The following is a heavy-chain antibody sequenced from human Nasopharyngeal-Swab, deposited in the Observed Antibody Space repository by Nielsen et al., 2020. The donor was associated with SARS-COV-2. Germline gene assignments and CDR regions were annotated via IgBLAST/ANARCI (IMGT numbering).Heavy chain of an antibody. V-gene: IGHV1-2*06. D-gene: IGHD6-13*01. CDR3: ARKKQLVRPFDY. J-gene: IGHJ4*02. Sequence: ASVKVSCKPSGYTFSDYFLHWVREAPGQGLEWMGRPNPNTGVANYAQKFQGRVTMTRDTSLSTGYMELSSLRSDDTAVYYCARKKQLVRPFDYWGQGTLVTVSS. CDR2: PNPNTGVA. CDR1: GYTFSDYF.